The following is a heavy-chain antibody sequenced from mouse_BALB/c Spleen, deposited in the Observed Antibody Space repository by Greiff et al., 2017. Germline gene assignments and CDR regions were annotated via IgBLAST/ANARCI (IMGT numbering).Heavy chain of an antibody. V-gene: IGHV1-18*01. CDR2: INPNNGGT. Sequence: EVQLQQSGPELVKPGASVKIPCKASGYTFTDYNMDWVKQSHGKSLEWIGDINPNNGGTIYNQKFKGKATLTVDKSSSTAYMELRSLTSEDTAVYYCARVGILWGYAMDYWGQGTSVTVSS. CDR1: GYTFTDYN. J-gene: IGHJ4*01. CDR3: ARVGILWGYAMDY.